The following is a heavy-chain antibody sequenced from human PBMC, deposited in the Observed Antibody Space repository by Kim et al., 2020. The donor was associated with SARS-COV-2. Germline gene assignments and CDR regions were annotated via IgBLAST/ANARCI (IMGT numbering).Heavy chain of an antibody. CDR3: ARPKLVGSTTGTFDI. CDR1: GGSISSYY. Sequence: SETLSLTCTVSGGSISSYYWNWIRQPPGKGLEWIGFIYSSGSTNYNPSLKSRVTISVDTSKNQFSLKLTSVTAADTAVYYFARPKLVGSTTGTFDIWGPG. V-gene: IGHV4-59*08. D-gene: IGHD1-26*01. CDR2: IYSSGST. J-gene: IGHJ3*02.